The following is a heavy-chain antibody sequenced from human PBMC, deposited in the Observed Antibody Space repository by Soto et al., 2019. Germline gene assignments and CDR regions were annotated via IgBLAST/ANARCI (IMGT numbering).Heavy chain of an antibody. CDR2: ISYDGSNK. V-gene: IGHV3-30*18. CDR3: AKHPAGMDV. Sequence: GGSLRLSCAASGFTFSSYGMHWVRQAPGKGLEWVAVISYDGSNKYYADSVKGRFTISRDNSKNTLYLQMNSLRAEDTAVYYCAKHPAGMDVWGQGTTVTVSS. J-gene: IGHJ6*02. CDR1: GFTFSSYG.